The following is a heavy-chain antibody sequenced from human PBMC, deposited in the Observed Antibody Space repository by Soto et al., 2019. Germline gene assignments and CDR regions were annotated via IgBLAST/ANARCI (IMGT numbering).Heavy chain of an antibody. J-gene: IGHJ4*02. CDR2: INPYNGNT. Sequence: GASVKVSCKASGYTFNTYGITWVRQAPGQGLEWMGWINPYNGNTKFAQKLQDRVTMTTATSTSTAYMELASLRSDDTAVYYCARVCIAGTTHLCYWGQGTLVTVCS. D-gene: IGHD4-17*01. V-gene: IGHV1-18*01. CDR3: ARVCIAGTTHLCY. CDR1: GYTFNTYG.